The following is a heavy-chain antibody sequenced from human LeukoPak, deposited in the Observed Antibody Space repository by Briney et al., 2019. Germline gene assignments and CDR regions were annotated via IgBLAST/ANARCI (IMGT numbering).Heavy chain of an antibody. CDR1: GFPFSSYS. CDR2: ISSSSSYI. D-gene: IGHD6-19*01. CDR3: ARDEGIAVAGTTLFDY. Sequence: GGSLRLSCSASGFPFSSYSMNWVRQAPGKGLEWVSSISSSSSYIYYADSVKGRFTISRDNAKNSLYLQMNSLRAEDTAVYYCARDEGIAVAGTTLFDYWGQGTLVTVSS. V-gene: IGHV3-21*01. J-gene: IGHJ4*02.